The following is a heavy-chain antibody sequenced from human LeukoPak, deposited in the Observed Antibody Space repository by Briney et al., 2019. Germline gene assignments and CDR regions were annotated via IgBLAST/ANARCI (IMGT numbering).Heavy chain of an antibody. CDR3: ARDRGYSSSWFDY. V-gene: IGHV4-59*01. CDR1: GGSISSYY. D-gene: IGHD6-13*01. Sequence: SETLSLTCTVSGGSISSYYWSWIRQPPGKGLEWIGYIYYSGSTNYNPSLKSRVTISVDTSKNQFSLKLSSVTAADTAVYYCARDRGYSSSWFDYWGQGTLVTVSS. J-gene: IGHJ4*02. CDR2: IYYSGST.